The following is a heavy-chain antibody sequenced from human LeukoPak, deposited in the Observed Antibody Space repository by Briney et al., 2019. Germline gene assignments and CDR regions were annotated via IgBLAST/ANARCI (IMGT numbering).Heavy chain of an antibody. CDR2: IYYSEST. V-gene: IGHV4-59*01. CDR3: ARGKGSSWPER. Sequence: SETLSLTCTVSGGSISSYYWSWIRQPPGKGLEWIGYIYYSESTNYNPSLKSRVTISVDTSKNQFSLKLSSATAADTAVYYCARGKGSSWPERWGQGTLVTVSS. D-gene: IGHD6-13*01. CDR1: GGSISSYY. J-gene: IGHJ4*02.